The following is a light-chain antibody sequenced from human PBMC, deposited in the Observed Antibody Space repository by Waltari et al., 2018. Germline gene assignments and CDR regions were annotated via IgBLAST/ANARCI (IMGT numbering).Light chain of an antibody. J-gene: IGLJ2*01. CDR3: CSYAGSNTLV. CDR1: SSDVDASKY. CDR2: DVN. Sequence: QSALTQPRSVSGSPGQSVTISCTATSSDVDASKYVSWYQQHPGKVPKLMIYDVNRRPSGVPDRFSGSKSGNTASLTISGLQAEDEADYYCCSYAGSNTLVFGGGTKLTVL. V-gene: IGLV2-11*01.